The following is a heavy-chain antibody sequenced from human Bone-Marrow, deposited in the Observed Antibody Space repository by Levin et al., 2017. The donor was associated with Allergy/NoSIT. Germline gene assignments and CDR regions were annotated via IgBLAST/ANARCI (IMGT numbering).Heavy chain of an antibody. D-gene: IGHD3-16*02. CDR3: VREAREDYIWGSHRYGAFDM. J-gene: IGHJ3*02. Sequence: PGGSLRLSCEVSGFPINTNHMTWVRQGPGKGLEWVSVMYIGGTTYYGDSVKGRFTISRDTSKNTVYLQMNSLRGDDTAVYYCVREAREDYIWGSHRYGAFDMWGQGTLVTVSS. CDR1: GFPINTNH. V-gene: IGHV3-53*01. CDR2: MYIGGTT.